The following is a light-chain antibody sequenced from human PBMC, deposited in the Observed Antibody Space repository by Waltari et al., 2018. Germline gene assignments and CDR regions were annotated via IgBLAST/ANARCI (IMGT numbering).Light chain of an antibody. CDR3: QQYDNWHDYT. Sequence: EIVMTQSPATLSVSPGERVTLSCRASHSVSTKLAWYQQRPGQAPRLLIYGASIRATDIPARFSGSGSGEEFTLTISSLQSEDFAVYYCQQYDNWHDYTFGQGTKLEIK. V-gene: IGKV3-15*01. CDR1: HSVSTK. CDR2: GAS. J-gene: IGKJ2*01.